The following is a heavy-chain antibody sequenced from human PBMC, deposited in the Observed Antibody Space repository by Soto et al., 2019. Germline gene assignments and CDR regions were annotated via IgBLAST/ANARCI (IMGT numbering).Heavy chain of an antibody. D-gene: IGHD6-13*01. V-gene: IGHV4-31*03. CDR2: ISYRGTP. J-gene: IGHJ5*02. CDR3: ARVSATGTRWFDP. Sequence: QVQLQESGPGLVKPSQNLSLTCTVSGGPFSSGAYYWSWVRRHPGMGLEWIGYISYRGTPYYNPSLKSRLTISVDASKNQFSLRLSSVTAADTAVYYCARVSATGTRWFDPWGQVTLVTVSS. CDR1: GGPFSSGAYY.